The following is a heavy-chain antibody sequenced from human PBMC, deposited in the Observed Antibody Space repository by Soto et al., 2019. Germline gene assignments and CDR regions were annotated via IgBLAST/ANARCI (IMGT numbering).Heavy chain of an antibody. CDR2: IRGGGNT. J-gene: IGHJ6*02. CDR1: GFTVSTDW. Sequence: GGSLRLSCAASGFTVSTDWMYWVRQAPGKGLEWVSVIRGGGNTFYADSVEGRFTISRDNSKNTVYLQMNSLRVEDTAMYYCVRENYYYGMDVRGQGTTVTVSS. CDR3: VRENYYYGMDV. V-gene: IGHV3-66*01.